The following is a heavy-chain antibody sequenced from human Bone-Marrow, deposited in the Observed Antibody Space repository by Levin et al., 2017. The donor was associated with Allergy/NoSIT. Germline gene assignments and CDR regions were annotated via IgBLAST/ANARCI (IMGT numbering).Heavy chain of an antibody. CDR3: ARAGGSGPIGHYYGMDV. CDR2: INPKLGTT. Sequence: SGGSLRLSCKASGYSFASYEINWVRQVPGQGPEWLGWINPKLGTTGYAQNLQVRVSMTRNISINTAYLELSSLRFEDTALYYCARAGGSGPIGHYYGMDVWGQGTTVAVSS. J-gene: IGHJ6*02. D-gene: IGHD3-10*01. V-gene: IGHV1-8*01. CDR1: GYSFASYE.